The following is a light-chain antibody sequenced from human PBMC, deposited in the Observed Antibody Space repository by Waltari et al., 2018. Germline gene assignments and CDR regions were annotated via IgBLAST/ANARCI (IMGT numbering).Light chain of an antibody. CDR3: SSYTSISTFYV. V-gene: IGLV2-14*03. CDR1: SSDVGGYPY. J-gene: IGLJ1*01. CDR2: YVN. Sequence: QSALTQPASVSGSPGQSITISCTGTSSDVGGYPYVSWYQHHPGKAPKLMIHYVNKRPSGVSNRFSGSKSGNTASLTISGLHAEDEADYYCSSYTSISTFYVFGTGTKGTVL.